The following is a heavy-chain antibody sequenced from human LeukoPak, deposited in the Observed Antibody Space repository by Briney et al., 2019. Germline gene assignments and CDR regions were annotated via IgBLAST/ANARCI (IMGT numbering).Heavy chain of an antibody. Sequence: ASVKVSCKVSGYTLTELSMHWVRQAPGKGLEWMGGFDPEDGETIYAQKFQGRVTMTEDTSTDTAYMELSSLRPEDTAVYYCAKDDCSDNSCYGDYWGQGTLVTVSS. CDR2: FDPEDGET. CDR1: GYTLTELS. V-gene: IGHV1-24*01. CDR3: AKDDCSDNSCYGDY. D-gene: IGHD2-15*01. J-gene: IGHJ4*02.